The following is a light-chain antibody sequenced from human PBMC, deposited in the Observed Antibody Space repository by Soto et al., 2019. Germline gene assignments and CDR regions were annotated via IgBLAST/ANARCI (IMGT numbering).Light chain of an antibody. Sequence: DIVMSQSPGTLSLSPGERAPLSCRASQSISSNYLAWYQQKPGQSPRLLIYGASSRATGIPDRFSGRGSGTDFTLTISRLEPEDFALYFCQQYGTSPRTFGQGTKVDIK. V-gene: IGKV3-20*01. CDR1: QSISSNY. CDR3: QQYGTSPRT. J-gene: IGKJ1*01. CDR2: GAS.